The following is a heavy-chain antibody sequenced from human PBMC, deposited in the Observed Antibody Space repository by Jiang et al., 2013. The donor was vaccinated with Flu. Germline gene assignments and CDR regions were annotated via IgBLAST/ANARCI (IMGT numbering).Heavy chain of an antibody. Sequence: GNTNYAQKLQGRVTMTTDTSTSTAYMELRSLRSDDTAVYYCARDYCSGGSCYSPFDYWGQGTLVTVSS. V-gene: IGHV1-18*01. CDR2: GNT. J-gene: IGHJ4*02. CDR3: ARDYCSGGSCYSPFDY. D-gene: IGHD2-15*01.